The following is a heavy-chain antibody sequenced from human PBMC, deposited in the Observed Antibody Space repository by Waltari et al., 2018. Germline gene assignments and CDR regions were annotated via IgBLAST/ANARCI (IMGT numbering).Heavy chain of an antibody. CDR2: TRNKANSYTT. CDR1: GFTFSDHY. J-gene: IGHJ6*02. D-gene: IGHD3-9*01. CDR3: ARDLQNYDILTGYSSYGMDV. V-gene: IGHV3-72*01. Sequence: EVQLVESGGGLVQPGGSLRLSCAASGFTFSDHYMDWVRQAPGKGLDWVGRTRNKANSYTTEYAASVKGRFTISRDDSKNSLYLQMNSLKTEDTAVYYCARDLQNYDILTGYSSYGMDVWGQGTTVTVSS.